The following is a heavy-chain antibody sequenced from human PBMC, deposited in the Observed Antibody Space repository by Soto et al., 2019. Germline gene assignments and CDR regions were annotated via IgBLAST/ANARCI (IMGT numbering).Heavy chain of an antibody. V-gene: IGHV3-23*01. D-gene: IGHD6-13*01. J-gene: IGHJ3*02. CDR3: ARAQRSSWLDAFDI. CDR2: ISGNGDSS. Sequence: GGSLRLSCAGSGFTFSTNAMSWVRQAPGKGLEWVSTISGNGDSSDYADSVKGRFTVSRHNSKNTLYLQMNSLRAEDTAVYYCARAQRSSWLDAFDIWGQGTMVTVSS. CDR1: GFTFSTNA.